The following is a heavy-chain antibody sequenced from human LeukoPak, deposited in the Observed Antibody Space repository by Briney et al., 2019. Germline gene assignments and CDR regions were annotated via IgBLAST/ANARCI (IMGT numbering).Heavy chain of an antibody. CDR1: GFTFSSYA. J-gene: IGHJ4*02. V-gene: IGHV3-30*04. CDR3: ARESYVI. CDR2: ISYDGSNN. Sequence: PGGSLRLSCAASGFTFSSYAMHWVRQAPGKGLEWVAVISYDGSNNYYADSVKGRFTISRDNSKNTLYLQMNSLRAEDTAVYYCARESYVIWGQGTLVTVSS. D-gene: IGHD3-16*01.